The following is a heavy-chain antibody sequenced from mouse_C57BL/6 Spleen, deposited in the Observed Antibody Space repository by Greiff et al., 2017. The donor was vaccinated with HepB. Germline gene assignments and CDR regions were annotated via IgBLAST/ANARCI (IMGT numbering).Heavy chain of an antibody. D-gene: IGHD3-2*02. CDR2: IRNKANGYTT. CDR3: ARYIRPHWYFDV. J-gene: IGHJ1*03. CDR1: GFTFTDYY. V-gene: IGHV7-3*01. Sequence: EVHLVESGGGLVQPGGSLSLSCAASGFTFTDYYMSWVRQPPGKALEWLGFIRNKANGYTTEYSASVKGRFTISRDNSQSILYLQMNALRAEDSATYYCARYIRPHWYFDVWGTGTTVTVSS.